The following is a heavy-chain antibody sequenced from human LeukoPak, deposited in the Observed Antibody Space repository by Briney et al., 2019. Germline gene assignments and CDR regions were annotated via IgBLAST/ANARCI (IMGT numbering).Heavy chain of an antibody. J-gene: IGHJ4*02. CDR1: GFTFSGYG. CDR2: ISYDGSNK. D-gene: IGHD5-12*01. V-gene: IGHV3-30*03. CDR3: ATDGSGLTYYFDQ. Sequence: PGRSLRLSCAASGFTFSGYGMHWVRQTPGKGLEWVAVISYDGSNKYYADSVKGRFTISRDNSKNTMYLQMNSLRAEGTAMYYCATDGSGLTYYFDQWGQGTLVTVSS.